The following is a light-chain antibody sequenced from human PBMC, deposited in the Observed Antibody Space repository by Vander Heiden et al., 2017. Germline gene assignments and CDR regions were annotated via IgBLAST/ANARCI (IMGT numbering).Light chain of an antibody. CDR2: AAS. V-gene: IGKV1-39*01. Sequence: EIRMTQSPSSLSASVGDRVTISCRASQSISNYLNWYQQKPGKAPKLLIYAASSLQSGVPSRFSGSGSGTDFTLTISSLQPEDFATYYCQQSYSTPLTFGGGTKVEIK. J-gene: IGKJ4*01. CDR3: QQSYSTPLT. CDR1: QSISNY.